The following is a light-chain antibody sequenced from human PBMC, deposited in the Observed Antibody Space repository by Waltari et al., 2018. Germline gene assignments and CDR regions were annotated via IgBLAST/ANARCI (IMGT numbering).Light chain of an antibody. CDR2: EVS. CDR1: SSDVGGYIY. J-gene: IGLJ3*02. Sequence: QSALTQPASVSGSPGQSITISCTGTSSDVGGYIYVSWYQQHPGKAPKLMIYEVSNRPSGVSNRCSGSKSGNAASRPISGLQAEDEADYYCSSYTSSSTRVFGGGTKLTVL. CDR3: SSYTSSSTRV. V-gene: IGLV2-14*01.